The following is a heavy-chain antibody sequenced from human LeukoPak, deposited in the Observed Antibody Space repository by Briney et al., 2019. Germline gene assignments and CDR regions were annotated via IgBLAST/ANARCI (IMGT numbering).Heavy chain of an antibody. V-gene: IGHV3-23*01. Sequence: GGSLRLSCAGSGFTFSSYAMSWARQAPGKGLEWVSTFIGSGVTTYYADSVKGRFTISRDNSKNTLYLQVNSLRAEDTAVYYCAKDASDTGYYFDYWGQGTLVTVSS. CDR3: AKDASDTGYYFDY. CDR1: GFTFSSYA. CDR2: FIGSGVTT. D-gene: IGHD1-14*01. J-gene: IGHJ4*02.